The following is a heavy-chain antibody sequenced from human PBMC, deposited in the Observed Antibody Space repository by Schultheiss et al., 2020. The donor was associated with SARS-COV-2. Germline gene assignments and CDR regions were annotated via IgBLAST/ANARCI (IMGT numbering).Heavy chain of an antibody. D-gene: IGHD3-22*01. J-gene: IGHJ4*02. CDR3: ARVIPRGYYVHTAFDY. Sequence: GESLKISCKASGYTFTSYAMHWVRQAPGQRLEWMGWINAGNGNTKYSQKFQGRVTITRDTSASTAYMELSSLRSEDTAVYYCARVIPRGYYVHTAFDYWGQGTLVTVSS. CDR1: GYTFTSYA. CDR2: INAGNGNT. V-gene: IGHV1-3*01.